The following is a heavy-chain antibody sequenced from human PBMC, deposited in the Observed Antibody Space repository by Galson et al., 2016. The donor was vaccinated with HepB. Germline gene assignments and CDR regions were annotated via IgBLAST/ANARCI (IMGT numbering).Heavy chain of an antibody. CDR2: ISSSSSYI. CDR1: GFTFSSYS. D-gene: IGHD5-18*01. CDR3: ARFSGYSYGQDFYYYYGMDV. Sequence: SLRLSCAASGFTFSSYSMNWVRQAPGKGLEWVSPISSSSSYIYYADSVKGRFTISRDNAKNSLYLQMNSLRAEDTAVYYCARFSGYSYGQDFYYYYGMDVWGKGTTVTVSS. V-gene: IGHV3-21*01. J-gene: IGHJ6*04.